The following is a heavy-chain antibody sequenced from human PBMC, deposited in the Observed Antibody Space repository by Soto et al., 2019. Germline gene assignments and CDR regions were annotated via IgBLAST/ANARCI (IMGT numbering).Heavy chain of an antibody. Sequence: GGSLRLSCAASGFTFSNYAMTWVRQVPGKGLDWVSTISGDGTSTYYADSVKGRFAVSRDNSKNTLYLQMNSLRAEDTAVYYCAKDRVNNYDDSQSYVDHWGQGTPVTVSS. CDR2: ISGDGTST. CDR1: GFTFSNYA. D-gene: IGHD3-16*01. J-gene: IGHJ4*02. CDR3: AKDRVNNYDDSQSYVDH. V-gene: IGHV3-23*01.